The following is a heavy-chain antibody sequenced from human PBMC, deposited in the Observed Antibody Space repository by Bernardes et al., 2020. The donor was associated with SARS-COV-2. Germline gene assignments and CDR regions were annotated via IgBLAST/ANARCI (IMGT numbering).Heavy chain of an antibody. CDR1: GFTFDDYA. D-gene: IGHD6-13*01. V-gene: IGHV3-9*01. Sequence: GGSLRLSCAASGFTFDDYAMHWVRQAPGKGLEWVSGISWNSGSIGYADSVKGRFTISRDNAKNSLYLQMNSLRAEDTALYYCAKSVYAYSSSWYDYWGQGTLVTVSS. CDR3: AKSVYAYSSSWYDY. CDR2: ISWNSGSI. J-gene: IGHJ4*02.